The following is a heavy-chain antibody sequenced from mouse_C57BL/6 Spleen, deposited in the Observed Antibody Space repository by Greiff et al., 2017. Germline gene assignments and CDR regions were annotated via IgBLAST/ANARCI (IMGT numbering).Heavy chain of an antibody. V-gene: IGHV1-54*01. D-gene: IGHD1-1*01. CDR2: INPGSGGT. Sequence: VKLMESGAELVRPGTSVKVSCKASGYAFTNYLIEWVKQRPGQGLEWIGVINPGSGGTNYNEKFKGKATLTADKSSSTAYMQLSSLTSEDSAVYFCARLYGSSYGFAYWGQGTLVTVSA. CDR1: GYAFTNYL. CDR3: ARLYGSSYGFAY. J-gene: IGHJ3*01.